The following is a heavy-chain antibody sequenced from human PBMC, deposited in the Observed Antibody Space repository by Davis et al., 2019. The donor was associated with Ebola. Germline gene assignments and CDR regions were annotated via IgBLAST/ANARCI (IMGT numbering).Heavy chain of an antibody. D-gene: IGHD2-15*01. CDR2: INPNSGDT. Sequence: ASVPVSCKASGYSLTGYYIHWVRQAPAQGLEWMGWINPNSGDTQYSQKFQGWVTMTRDTPISTAYMELNRLTSDDTAVYYCARDRVCSGATCYAYFDFWGQGTLVTVSS. V-gene: IGHV1-2*04. CDR3: ARDRVCSGATCYAYFDF. J-gene: IGHJ4*02. CDR1: GYSLTGYY.